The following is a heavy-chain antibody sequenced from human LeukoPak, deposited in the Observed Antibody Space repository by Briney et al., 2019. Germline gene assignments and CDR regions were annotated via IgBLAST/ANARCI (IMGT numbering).Heavy chain of an antibody. V-gene: IGHV4-39*01. J-gene: IGHJ4*02. CDR3: ARRGTDFDC. CDR1: GGSISSSSYY. Sequence: SETLSLTCTVSGGSISSSSYYWGWIRQPPGKGLEWIGSIYYSGSTYYNPSLKSRVTISVDTSKNQFSLKLSSVTAADTAVYYCARRGTDFDCWGQGILVTVSS. CDR2: IYYSGST.